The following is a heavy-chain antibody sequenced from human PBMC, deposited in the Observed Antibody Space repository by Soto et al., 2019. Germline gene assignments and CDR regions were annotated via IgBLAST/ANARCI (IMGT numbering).Heavy chain of an antibody. D-gene: IGHD3-3*01. V-gene: IGHV1-69*01. Sequence: QVQLVQSGAEVKKPGSSVKVSCKASGGTFSSYAISWVRQAPGQGLEWMGGIIPIFGTANYAQKFQGRVTITADESTSTAYMELSSLRYEDTAVYYCASTYYDWGYYYYGMDVWGQGTTVTVSS. CDR1: GGTFSSYA. J-gene: IGHJ6*02. CDR2: IIPIFGTA. CDR3: ASTYYDWGYYYYGMDV.